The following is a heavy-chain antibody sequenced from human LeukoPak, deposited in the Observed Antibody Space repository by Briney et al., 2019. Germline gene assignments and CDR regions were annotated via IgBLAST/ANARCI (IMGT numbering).Heavy chain of an antibody. D-gene: IGHD2-21*01. V-gene: IGHV3-48*01. J-gene: IGHJ3*01. CDR3: ARGATHVRI. Sequence: GGSLRLSCAASGFTFSSYSMNWVRQAPGKGLEWVSYISSSSSTIYYADSVKGRFINSRDNAKNSLYLQMNSLRAEDTAVYYCARGATHVRIWGQGTMVTVSS. CDR1: GFTFSSYS. CDR2: ISSSSSTI.